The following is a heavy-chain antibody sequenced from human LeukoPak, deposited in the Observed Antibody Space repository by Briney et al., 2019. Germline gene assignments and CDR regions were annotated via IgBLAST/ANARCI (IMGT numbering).Heavy chain of an antibody. J-gene: IGHJ4*02. Sequence: PSETLSLTCTVSGASISDYYWSWMRQPPGKGREWIGYIYYSGSTDCNPSLKSRVTISVDMSKNQFSLKLSSVTAADTAVYYCVRHSSDWNIDSWGQGTLVTVSS. D-gene: IGHD6-19*01. V-gene: IGHV4-59*08. CDR3: VRHSSDWNIDS. CDR2: IYYSGST. CDR1: GASISDYY.